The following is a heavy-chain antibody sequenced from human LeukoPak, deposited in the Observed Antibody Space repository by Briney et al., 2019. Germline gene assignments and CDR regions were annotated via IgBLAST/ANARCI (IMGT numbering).Heavy chain of an antibody. Sequence: SETLSLTCTVSGYSLTSGYYWGWIRQPPGKGLEWIGSIYHSGSTFYNPSLKSRVTISVDPSKNQFSLKLSSVTAADTAVYYCARVDSSSWYDYWGQGTLVTVSS. CDR1: GYSLTSGYY. J-gene: IGHJ4*02. V-gene: IGHV4-38-2*02. D-gene: IGHD6-13*01. CDR3: ARVDSSSWYDY. CDR2: IYHSGST.